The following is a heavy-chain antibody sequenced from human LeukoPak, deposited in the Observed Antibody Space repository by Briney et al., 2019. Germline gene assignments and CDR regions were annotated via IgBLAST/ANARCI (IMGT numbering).Heavy chain of an antibody. V-gene: IGHV1-18*01. CDR3: ARVRSPAAGTRFDY. Sequence: ATVKVSCKASGYTFSSYDFSWVRQAPGQGLEWMGWISAYNGNTNYAQKIQGRVTLTTDTSTSTAYMELTVMSSDDTAVYFSARVRSPAAGTRFDYWGQGTLVTVSS. D-gene: IGHD6-13*01. CDR1: GYTFSSYD. CDR2: ISAYNGNT. J-gene: IGHJ4*02.